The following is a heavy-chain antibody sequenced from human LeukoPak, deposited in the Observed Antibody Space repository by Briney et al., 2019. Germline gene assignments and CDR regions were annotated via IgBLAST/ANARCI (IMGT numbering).Heavy chain of an antibody. J-gene: IGHJ3*02. Sequence: SVKVSCKASGGTFSSYAISWVRQAPGQGLEWMGGIIPIFGTANYAQKFQGRVTITADKSTSTAYMELSSLRSEDTAVYYCARGGSGSYDAFDIWGQGTMVTVSS. CDR1: GGTFSSYA. CDR3: ARGGSGSYDAFDI. CDR2: IIPIFGTA. V-gene: IGHV1-69*06. D-gene: IGHD1-26*01.